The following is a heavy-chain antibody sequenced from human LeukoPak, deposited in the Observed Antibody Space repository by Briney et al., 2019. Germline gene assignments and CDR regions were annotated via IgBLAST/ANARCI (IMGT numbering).Heavy chain of an antibody. CDR2: VRRDDGRT. CDR3: VKGGEDAAMAPNS. J-gene: IGHJ4*02. CDR1: GFTFDDYT. D-gene: IGHD3-16*01. V-gene: IGHV3-43*01. Sequence: GGSLRLSCAASGFTFDDYTMHWVRQPPGKGLEWISLVRRDDGRTFYAGSVRGRFTISRDNRKNSLFLQMTSLRPEDTAFYYCVKGGEDAAMAPNSWGRGTLVIVSS.